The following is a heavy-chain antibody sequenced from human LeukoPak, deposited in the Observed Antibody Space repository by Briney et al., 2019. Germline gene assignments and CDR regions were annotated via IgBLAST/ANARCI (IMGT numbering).Heavy chain of an antibody. J-gene: IGHJ6*03. CDR3: ARAPHYYLRGYYYYYMDV. Sequence: SETLSLTCAVYGGSFSGYYWSWIRQPPGKGLEWIGEINHSGSTNYNPSLKSRGPISVDTSKNQFSLKLSSVTAADTSVYYCARAPHYYLRGYYYYYMDVWGKGTTVTVSS. D-gene: IGHD3-10*02. CDR1: GGSFSGYY. CDR2: INHSGST. V-gene: IGHV4-34*01.